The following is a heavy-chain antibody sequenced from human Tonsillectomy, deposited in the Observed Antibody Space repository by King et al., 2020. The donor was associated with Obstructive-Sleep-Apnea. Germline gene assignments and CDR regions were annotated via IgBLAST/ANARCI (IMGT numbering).Heavy chain of an antibody. CDR2: ISWDSGNI. Sequence: QLVQSGGGLVQPGGSLRLSCAASGFILDNFAMYWVRQAPGKGLEWVSGISWDSGNIAYADSVRGRFTTSRDNVRKSLELQMNSLRGGDTAVYFCARKRNPRNGILIECFGNDGFDVWGQGTTVTVSS. J-gene: IGHJ3*01. D-gene: IGHD3-9*01. CDR3: ARKRNPRNGILIECFGNDGFDV. V-gene: IGHV3-9*01. CDR1: GFILDNFA.